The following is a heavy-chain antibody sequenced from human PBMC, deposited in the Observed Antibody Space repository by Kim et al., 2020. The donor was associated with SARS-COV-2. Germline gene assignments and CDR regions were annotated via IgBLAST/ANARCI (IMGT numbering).Heavy chain of an antibody. D-gene: IGHD2-21*02. V-gene: IGHV3-33*01. Sequence: GGSLRLSCAASGFTFSSYGMHWVRQAPGKGLEWVAVIWYDGSNKYYADSVKGRFTISRDNSKNTLYLQMNSLRAEDTAVYYCARKDCGGDCYSDFDYWGQGTLVTVSS. CDR2: IWYDGSNK. CDR3: ARKDCGGDCYSDFDY. J-gene: IGHJ4*02. CDR1: GFTFSSYG.